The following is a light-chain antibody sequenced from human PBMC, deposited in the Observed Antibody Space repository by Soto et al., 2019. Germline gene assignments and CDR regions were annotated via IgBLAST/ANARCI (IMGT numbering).Light chain of an antibody. J-gene: IGKJ1*01. CDR3: HQYGISPPT. Sequence: EVVLTQSPGTLSLSPGERATLSCRASQSVSGSDLAWYQHKPGQAPRLLIAGVSNRATGTPDRFSGSGSGTDFTLTIGSLEPEDFAVFYCHQYGISPPTFGPGTQVEI. CDR1: QSVSGSD. V-gene: IGKV3-20*01. CDR2: GVS.